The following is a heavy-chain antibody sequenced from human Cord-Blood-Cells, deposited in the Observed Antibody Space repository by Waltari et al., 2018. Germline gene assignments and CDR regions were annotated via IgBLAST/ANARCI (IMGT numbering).Heavy chain of an antibody. CDR3: ARLTQLTGDAFDI. V-gene: IGHV4-39*01. D-gene: IGHD7-27*01. CDR2: IYYSGST. J-gene: IGHJ3*02. CDR1: GGSISSSSYY. Sequence: QLQLQESAPGLVKPSETLSLTCTVSGGSISSSSYYWGWIRQPPGKGLEWIGSIYYSGSTYYNPSLKSRVTISVDTSKNQFSLKLSSVTAADTAVYYCARLTQLTGDAFDIWGQGTMVTVSS.